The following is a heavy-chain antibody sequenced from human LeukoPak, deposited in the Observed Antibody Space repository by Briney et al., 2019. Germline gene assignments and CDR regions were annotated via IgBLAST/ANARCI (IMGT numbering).Heavy chain of an antibody. V-gene: IGHV3-7*01. J-gene: IGHJ6*03. Sequence: GGSLRLSCAASGFTFSSYWMSWVRQAPGKGLEWVANIKQDGSEKYYVDSVKGRFTISRDNAKNSLYLQMNSLRAEDTAVYYCARAGEGSSGYYYYYYYYMDVWGKGTTVTVSS. CDR2: IKQDGSEK. CDR1: GFTFSSYW. CDR3: ARAGEGSSGYYYYYYYYMDV. D-gene: IGHD3-22*01.